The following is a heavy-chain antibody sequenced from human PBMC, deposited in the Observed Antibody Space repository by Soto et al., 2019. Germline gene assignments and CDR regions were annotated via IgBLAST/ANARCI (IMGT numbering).Heavy chain of an antibody. J-gene: IGHJ2*01. CDR1: GYTFTDYY. CDR2: ISPNTGGT. Sequence: QVPLVQSGAEVKKPGASVKVSCQASGYTFTDYYLHWVRQAPGQGLEWMGWISPNTGGTKYAENFQGRVTLTRDTSINTAYMELRSLTSDDTAVYYCARDPGIGTLIDGYFNPWCRGTLVTVSS. V-gene: IGHV1-2*02. CDR3: ARDPGIGTLIDGYFNP. D-gene: IGHD2-21*01.